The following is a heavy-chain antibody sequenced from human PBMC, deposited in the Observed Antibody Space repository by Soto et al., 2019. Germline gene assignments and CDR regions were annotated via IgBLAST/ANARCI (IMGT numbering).Heavy chain of an antibody. J-gene: IGHJ5*02. CDR1: VGPIRRRGYY. Sequence: QVQLQESGPRLVQPSQTLSLTCTVSVGPIRRRGYYWSWIRQHPGQGLEWIGFVYYSGITDYNPAIKRRVTISADTSKNQFSLNLRSVTAADTAVYYCASSGAREGDWFDPWGQGTLVTVSS. D-gene: IGHD3-16*01. CDR2: VYYSGIT. CDR3: ASSGAREGDWFDP. V-gene: IGHV4-31*03.